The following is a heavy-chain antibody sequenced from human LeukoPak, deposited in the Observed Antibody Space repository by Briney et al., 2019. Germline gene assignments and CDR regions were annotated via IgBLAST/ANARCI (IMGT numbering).Heavy chain of an antibody. Sequence: GGSLRLSCTASGFAFAEHGMSWVRQAPGKGLVWVSRINSDGSSTRYADSVKGRFTISRDNAKNTLSLQMSSLRAEDTAVYYCVRAGYGDAYNLWGQGTLVTVSS. CDR1: GFAFAEHG. CDR2: INSDGSST. D-gene: IGHD5-24*01. CDR3: VRAGYGDAYNL. V-gene: IGHV3-74*01. J-gene: IGHJ4*02.